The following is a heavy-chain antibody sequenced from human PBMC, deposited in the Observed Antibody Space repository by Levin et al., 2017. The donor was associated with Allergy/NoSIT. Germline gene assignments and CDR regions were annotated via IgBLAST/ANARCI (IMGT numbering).Heavy chain of an antibody. D-gene: IGHD7-27*01. J-gene: IGHJ3*02. CDR3: VKPRNWGRPSDAFDI. CDR1: GFTFSTYA. Sequence: GGSLRLSCAASGFTFSTYAMSWVRQAPGKGLQWVSTVSVSGASTYYADSVKGRFTISRDSSKNTLYLQMNSLRAEDTAVYYCVKPRNWGRPSDAFDIWGQGTMVTVSS. V-gene: IGHV3-23*01. CDR2: VSVSGAST.